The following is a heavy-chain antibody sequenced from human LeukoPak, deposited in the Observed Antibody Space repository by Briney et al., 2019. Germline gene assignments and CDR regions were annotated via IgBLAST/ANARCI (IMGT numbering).Heavy chain of an antibody. V-gene: IGHV3-21*01. CDR2: ISSSSTCI. J-gene: IGHJ6*02. D-gene: IGHD2-2*01. CDR1: GFTFSTYT. Sequence: GGSLRLSCAASGFTFSTYTMDWVRQAPGKGLEWVSSISSSSTCIYYADSVEGRFTISRDSAKNSLYLQMNSLRAEDTAVYYCARAGTNYYNGMDVWGPGTTVTVSS. CDR3: ARAGTNYYNGMDV.